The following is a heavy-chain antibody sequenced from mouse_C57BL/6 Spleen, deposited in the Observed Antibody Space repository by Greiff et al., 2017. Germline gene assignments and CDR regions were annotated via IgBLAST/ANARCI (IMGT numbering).Heavy chain of an antibody. CDR3: TTGGDYYYGSPDY. CDR2: IDPEDGDT. Sequence: VQLQQSGAELVRPGASVKLSCTASGFNIKDYYMHWVKQRPEQGLEWIGRIDPEDGDTEYAPKFQGKATMTADTSSNTAYLQLSSLTSEDAAVYYCTTGGDYYYGSPDYWGQGTTLTVSS. D-gene: IGHD1-1*01. J-gene: IGHJ2*01. CDR1: GFNIKDYY. V-gene: IGHV14-1*01.